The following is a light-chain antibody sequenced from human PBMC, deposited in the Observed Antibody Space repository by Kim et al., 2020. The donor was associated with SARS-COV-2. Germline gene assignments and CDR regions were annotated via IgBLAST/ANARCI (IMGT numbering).Light chain of an antibody. CDR1: QSVGDF. V-gene: IGKV3-11*01. CDR3: QRSSWPIT. CDR2: DVS. J-gene: IGKJ5*01. Sequence: SLSPGETATLSCRASQSVGDFLAWYQQRTGQAPRLLIYDVSKRATGIPTRFRGSGSGTDFTLTVSTLEPEDFALDYCQRSSWPITFGQGTRLEIK.